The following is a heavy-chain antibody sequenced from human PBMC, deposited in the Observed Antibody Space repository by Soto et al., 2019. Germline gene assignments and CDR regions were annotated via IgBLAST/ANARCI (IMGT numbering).Heavy chain of an antibody. V-gene: IGHV4-59*01. CDR3: ARARGAAGTLNWFDP. CDR2: IYYSGST. CDR1: GFIFSGYA. J-gene: IGHJ5*02. D-gene: IGHD6-13*01. Sequence: GSLRLSCAASGFIFSGYATSWIRQPPGKGLEWIGYIYYSGSTNYNPSLKSRVTISVDTSKNQFSLKLSSVTAADTAVYYCARARGAAGTLNWFDPWGQGTLVTVSS.